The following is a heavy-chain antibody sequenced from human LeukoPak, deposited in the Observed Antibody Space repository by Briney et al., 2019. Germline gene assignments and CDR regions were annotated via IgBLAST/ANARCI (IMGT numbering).Heavy chain of an antibody. V-gene: IGHV3-23*01. J-gene: IGHJ4*02. CDR1: GFIFSSHA. CDR3: AKSRVSSWGAIDY. Sequence: GGSLRLSCAASGFIFSSHAMNWVRQAPGKGLEWVSGVSGSGSSTFYADSVKGRFTTSRDNSKNILYLQMNSLRVEDTAVYYCAKSRVSSWGAIDYWGQGTLLTVSS. D-gene: IGHD6-13*01. CDR2: VSGSGSST.